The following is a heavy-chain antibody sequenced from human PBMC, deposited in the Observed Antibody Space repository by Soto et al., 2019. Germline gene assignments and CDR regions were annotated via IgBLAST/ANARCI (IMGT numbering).Heavy chain of an antibody. V-gene: IGHV3-74*01. CDR3: ARDYGASADY. D-gene: IGHD4-17*01. CDR2: INPDGSRT. Sequence: EVQLVESGGGLVQPGGSLRLSCAASGFTFTTYWMHWVRQAPGKGLVWVSRINPDGSRTGYADSVKGRFIISRDNAKNPLYLQMNARSAEDTDVYYSARDYGASADYWGEGTLVTVSS. CDR1: GFTFTTYW. J-gene: IGHJ4*02.